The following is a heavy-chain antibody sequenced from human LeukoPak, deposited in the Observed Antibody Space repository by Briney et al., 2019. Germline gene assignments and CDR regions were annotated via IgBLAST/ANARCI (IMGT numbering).Heavy chain of an antibody. D-gene: IGHD6-19*01. J-gene: IGHJ4*02. Sequence: GASVKVSCKASGYTFTGYYMHWVRQAPGQGLEWMGWISAYNGNTNYAQKLQGRVTMTTDTSTSTAYMELRSLRSDDTAVYYCASEDRSLTVSGWPLGYWGQGTLVTVSS. CDR1: GYTFTGYY. CDR2: ISAYNGNT. CDR3: ASEDRSLTVSGWPLGY. V-gene: IGHV1-18*04.